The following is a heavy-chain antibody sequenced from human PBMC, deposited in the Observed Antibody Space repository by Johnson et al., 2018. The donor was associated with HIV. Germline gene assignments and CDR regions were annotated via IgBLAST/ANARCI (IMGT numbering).Heavy chain of an antibody. V-gene: IGHV3-30*02. CDR2: IRYDGSNN. CDR3: AKAFPYCTGGSCYPHRSPHDAFDI. Sequence: QVQLVESGGGVVQPGRSLRLSCAASGFTFSSYGMHWVRQAPGKGLEWVAFIRYDGSNNYYADSVQGRFTISRDNSKNTLYLQMNSLRAEDTAVYYCAKAFPYCTGGSCYPHRSPHDAFDIWGQGTMVTVSS. CDR1: GFTFSSYG. D-gene: IGHD2-15*01. J-gene: IGHJ3*02.